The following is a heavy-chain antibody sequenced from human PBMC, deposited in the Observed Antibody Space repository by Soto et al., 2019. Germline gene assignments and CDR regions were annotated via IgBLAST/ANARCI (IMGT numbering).Heavy chain of an antibody. V-gene: IGHV4-59*08. CDR3: ARHEVRYGDYGY. Sequence: SETLSLTCTVSGGSIISYCWSWIRQPPGKGLEWIGYIYYSGSTNYNPSLKSRVTISVDTSKNQFSLKLSSVTAADTAVYYCARHEVRYGDYGYWGQGTLVTVSS. CDR2: IYYSGST. CDR1: GGSIISYC. J-gene: IGHJ4*02. D-gene: IGHD4-17*01.